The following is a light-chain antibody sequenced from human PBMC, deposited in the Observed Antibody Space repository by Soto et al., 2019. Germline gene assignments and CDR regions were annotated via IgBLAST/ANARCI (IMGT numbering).Light chain of an antibody. CDR1: SSDVGGYNY. CDR2: EIR. CDR3: SSYSGTNNFGV. Sequence: QSVLTQPPSASASPRQSVTISCTGSSSDVGGYNYVSWYQQHPGKAPKLVIYEIRKRPSVVPVCFSGSKSGYTASLTVFGLQAEDEADYYCSSYSGTNNFGVFGAGTKVTVL. V-gene: IGLV2-8*01. J-gene: IGLJ1*01.